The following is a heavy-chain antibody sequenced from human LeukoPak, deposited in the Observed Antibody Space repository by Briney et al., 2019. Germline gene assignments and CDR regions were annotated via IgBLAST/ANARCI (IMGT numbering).Heavy chain of an antibody. CDR2: IYSGSST. CDR1: GFTVSSNY. J-gene: IGHJ4*02. V-gene: IGHV3-53*01. CDR3: AKGPRPGSSGYPNLDH. Sequence: GGSLRLSCAASGFTVSSNYMNWVRQAPGKGLEWVSLIYSGSSTNYADSVKGRFTISRDNSKNALYLQMNSLRVEDTAVYYCAKGPRPGSSGYPNLDHWGQGTLVTVSS. D-gene: IGHD3-22*01.